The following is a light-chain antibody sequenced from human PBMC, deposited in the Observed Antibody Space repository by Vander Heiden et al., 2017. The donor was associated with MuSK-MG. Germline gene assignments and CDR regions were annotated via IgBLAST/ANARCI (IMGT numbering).Light chain of an antibody. CDR2: SAS. Sequence: DIQMTQSPSSLSASVGDRVTITCRASRAISNYLAWYQQKPGKVPSLLIYSASSSQSGVPSRFSGSGSGTDFTLTISSLQPEDVAAYFCHQYNSAPQTFGQGTKVEI. J-gene: IGKJ1*01. V-gene: IGKV1-27*01. CDR3: HQYNSAPQT. CDR1: RAISNY.